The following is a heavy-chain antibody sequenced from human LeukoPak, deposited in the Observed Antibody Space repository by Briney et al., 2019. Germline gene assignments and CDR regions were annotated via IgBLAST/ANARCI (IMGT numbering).Heavy chain of an antibody. Sequence: PSETLSLTCTVSGGSISSYYWSWIRQPPGKGLEWIGYIYYSGSTNYNPSLKSRVTISVDTSKNQFSLKLSSVTAADTAVYYCARGSAYYDILTGSSQQNYYFDYWGQGTLVTVSS. CDR2: IYYSGST. CDR1: GGSISSYY. CDR3: ARGSAYYDILTGSSQQNYYFDY. J-gene: IGHJ4*02. D-gene: IGHD3-9*01. V-gene: IGHV4-59*01.